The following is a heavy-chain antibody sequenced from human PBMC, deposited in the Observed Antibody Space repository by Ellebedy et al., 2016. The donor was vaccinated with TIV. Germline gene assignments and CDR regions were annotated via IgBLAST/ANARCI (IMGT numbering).Heavy chain of an antibody. J-gene: IGHJ4*02. CDR2: IKSKTDGGTT. V-gene: IGHV3-15*01. D-gene: IGHD3-22*01. CDR3: TTLLLYYYDSSGYYPFDY. CDR1: GFTFSNAW. Sequence: GGSLRLXXAASGFTFSNAWMSWVRQAPGKGLEWVGRIKSKTDGGTTDYAAPVKGRFTISRDDSKNTLYLQMNSLKTEDTAVYYCTTLLLYYYDSSGYYPFDYWGQGTLVTVSS.